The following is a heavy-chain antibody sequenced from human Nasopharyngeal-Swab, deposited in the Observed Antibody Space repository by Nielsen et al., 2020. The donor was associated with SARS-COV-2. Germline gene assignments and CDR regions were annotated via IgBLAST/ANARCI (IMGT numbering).Heavy chain of an antibody. CDR3: ARGTYYGSGRYYKHGMDV. Sequence: SETLSLTCAVYGGSFSGYYWSWIRQPPGKGLEWIGEINHSGSTNYNPSLKSRGTISVDTFKNQFSLKLSSVTAADTAVYYCARGTYYGSGRYYKHGMDVWGQGTTVTVSS. CDR1: GGSFSGYY. CDR2: INHSGST. V-gene: IGHV4-34*01. D-gene: IGHD3-10*01. J-gene: IGHJ6*02.